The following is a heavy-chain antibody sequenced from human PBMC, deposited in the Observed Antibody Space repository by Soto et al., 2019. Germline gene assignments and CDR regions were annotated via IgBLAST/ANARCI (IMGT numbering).Heavy chain of an antibody. CDR2: ISAYNGNT. CDR1: GYTFTTYG. V-gene: IGHV1-18*01. J-gene: IGHJ6*02. CDR3: ATXXFVDYYGMDV. D-gene: IGHD2-21*01. Sequence: QVQLVQSGAEVKKPGASVKVSCKASGYTFTTYGISWVRQAPGQGLEWMGWISAYNGNTNYAQKFQGRVSMNTDTSTSTAYMELRSLRSDXTAVYXXATXXFVDYYGMDVWGQGTTVTVSS.